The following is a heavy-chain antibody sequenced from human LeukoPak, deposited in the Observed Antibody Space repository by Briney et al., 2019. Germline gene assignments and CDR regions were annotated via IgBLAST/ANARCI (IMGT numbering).Heavy chain of an antibody. D-gene: IGHD4/OR15-4a*01. CDR2: IIPIFGTA. Sequence: GASVKVSCKVSGYTLTELSMHWVRQAPGKGLEWMGGIIPIFGTANYAQKFQGRVTITADESTSTAYMELSSLRSEDTAVYYCARAYGGTLDYWGQGTLVTVSS. V-gene: IGHV1-69*13. CDR3: ARAYGGTLDY. J-gene: IGHJ4*02. CDR1: GYTLTELS.